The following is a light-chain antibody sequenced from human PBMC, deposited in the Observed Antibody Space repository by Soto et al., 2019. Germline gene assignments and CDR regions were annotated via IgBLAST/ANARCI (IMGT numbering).Light chain of an antibody. V-gene: IGKV1-39*01. CDR3: QQSYRTPPYT. CDR1: QSISTY. J-gene: IGKJ2*01. CDR2: GAS. Sequence: DIQMTQSPSSLSASVGDRVTITCRATQSISTYLNWYQQIPGKAPKLLIYGASTLQTGVPSRFSGSGSGTDFTLTISSLQPEDFATYYCQQSYRTPPYTFGQGTKLEIK.